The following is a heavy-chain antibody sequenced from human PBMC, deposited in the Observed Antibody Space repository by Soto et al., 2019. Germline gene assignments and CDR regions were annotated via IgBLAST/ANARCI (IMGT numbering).Heavy chain of an antibody. D-gene: IGHD2-8*01. CDR1: GGSFSGYY. CDR3: ARGLGYCTNGVCPAARGGLDY. J-gene: IGHJ4*02. CDR2: INHSGST. V-gene: IGHV4-34*01. Sequence: QVQLQQWGAGLLKPSETLSLTCAVYGGSFSGYYWSWIRQPPGKGLAWIGEINHSGSTNYNPSLKSRVTISVDTSKNQFSLKLSSVTAADTAVYYCARGLGYCTNGVCPAARGGLDYWGQGTLVTVSS.